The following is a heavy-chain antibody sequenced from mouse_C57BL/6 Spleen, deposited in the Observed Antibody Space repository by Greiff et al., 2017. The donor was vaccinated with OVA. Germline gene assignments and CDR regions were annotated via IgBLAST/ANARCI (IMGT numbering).Heavy chain of an antibody. CDR1: GFTFSSYA. V-gene: IGHV5-4*01. CDR2: ISAGGSYT. CDR3: AREGNYGAMDY. Sequence: EVKLMESGGGLVKPGGSLKLSCAASGFTFSSYAMSWVRQTPEKRLEWVATISAGGSYTYYPDNVKGRFTISRDNAKNNLYLQMSHLKSEDTAMYYCAREGNYGAMDYWGQGTSVTVSS. J-gene: IGHJ4*01. D-gene: IGHD1-1*02.